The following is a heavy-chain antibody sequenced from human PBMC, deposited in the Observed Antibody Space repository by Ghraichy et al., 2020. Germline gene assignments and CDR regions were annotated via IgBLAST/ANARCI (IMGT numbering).Heavy chain of an antibody. D-gene: IGHD2-2*02. CDR3: ARLREGDIVVVPAAIQGSVTRGKGYYYYYMDV. Sequence: SETLSLTCTVSGGSISSYYWSWIRQPPGKGLEWIGYIYYSGSTNYNPSLKSRVTISVDTSKNQFSLKLSSVTAADTAVYYCARLREGDIVVVPAAIQGSVTRGKGYYYYYMDVWGKGATVTVSS. V-gene: IGHV4-59*08. J-gene: IGHJ6*03. CDR2: IYYSGST. CDR1: GGSISSYY.